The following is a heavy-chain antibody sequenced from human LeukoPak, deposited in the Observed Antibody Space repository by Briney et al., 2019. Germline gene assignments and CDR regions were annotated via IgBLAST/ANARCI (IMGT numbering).Heavy chain of an antibody. CDR3: ARVDSGSACAS. CDR1: GFTLSSYS. J-gene: IGHJ1*01. Sequence: TGGSLRLSCAASGFTLSSYSMHWVRQAPGKGLEFVSAISRNGRNTYYANSVKGGFTISRDISKNTLYLQMGSLRPEDMAVYYCARVDSGSACASWGQGILVTVSS. CDR2: ISRNGRNT. D-gene: IGHD6-19*01. V-gene: IGHV3-64*01.